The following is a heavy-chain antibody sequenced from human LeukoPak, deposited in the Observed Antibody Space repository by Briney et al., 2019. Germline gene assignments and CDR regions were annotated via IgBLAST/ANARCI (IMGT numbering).Heavy chain of an antibody. CDR1: GGSISSSSYY. V-gene: IGHV4-39*01. D-gene: IGHD3-22*01. J-gene: IGHJ4*02. Sequence: ASETLSLTCTVSGGSISSSSYYWGWIRHPPGKGLEWIGSIYYSGSTYYNPSLKSRVTISVDTSKNQFSLKLSSVTAAGTAVYYCAGNDYDSSGYYNYWGQGTLVTVSP. CDR3: AGNDYDSSGYYNY. CDR2: IYYSGST.